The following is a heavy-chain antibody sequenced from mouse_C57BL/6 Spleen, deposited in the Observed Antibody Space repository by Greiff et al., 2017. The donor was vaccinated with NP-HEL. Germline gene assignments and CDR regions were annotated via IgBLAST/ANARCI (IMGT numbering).Heavy chain of an antibody. D-gene: IGHD1-1*01. V-gene: IGHV1-64*01. CDR2: IHPNSGST. Sequence: VQLQQPGAELVKPGASVKLSCKASGYTFTSYWMHWVKQRPGQGLEWIGMIHPNSGSTNYNEKFKSKATLTVDKSSSTAYMQLSSLTSEDSAVYYCARPVGDITTAPWFAYWGQGTLVTVSA. CDR3: ARPVGDITTAPWFAY. CDR1: GYTFTSYW. J-gene: IGHJ3*01.